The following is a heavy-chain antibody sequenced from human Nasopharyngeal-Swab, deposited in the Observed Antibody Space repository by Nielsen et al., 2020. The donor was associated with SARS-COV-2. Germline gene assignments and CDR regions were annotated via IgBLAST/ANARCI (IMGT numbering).Heavy chain of an antibody. J-gene: IGHJ4*02. Sequence: GSLRLSCTVSGGSISSYYWSWIRQPPGKGLEWIGYIDYSWSTNYNPSLMSRVTISVDTSKNQSSLKLSPVTAADTAVYYCARGFDYWGQGTLVTVSS. V-gene: IGHV4-59*13. CDR1: GGSISSYY. CDR3: ARGFDY. CDR2: IDYSWST.